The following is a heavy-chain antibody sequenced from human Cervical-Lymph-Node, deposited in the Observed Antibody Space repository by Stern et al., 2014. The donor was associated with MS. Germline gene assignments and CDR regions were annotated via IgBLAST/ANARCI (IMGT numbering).Heavy chain of an antibody. V-gene: IGHV3-7*01. CDR2: LRDDGSDK. J-gene: IGHJ4*02. Sequence: EVQLVESGGGLVQPGESLTLSCVASGFTFSVYWMSWVRQAPGKRLEGVANLRDDGSDKYYVDSVKGRFTISRDNAKNSLYLQMNSLRGEDTAVYFCGRFTRGSPSDYWGQGTQVTVSP. D-gene: IGHD3-10*01. CDR1: GFTFSVYW. CDR3: GRFTRGSPSDY.